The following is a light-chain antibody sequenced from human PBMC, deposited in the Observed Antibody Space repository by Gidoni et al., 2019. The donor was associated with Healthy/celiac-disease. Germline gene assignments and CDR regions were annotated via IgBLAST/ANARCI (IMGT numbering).Light chain of an antibody. Sequence: EIVMTQSPATLSVSPVERATLSCRASQSVSSNLAWYQQKPGQAPRLIIYGASTRDTGIPARFSGSGSGTEFTLTISSLQSEDFAIYYCQQYNNWPPVTFGGGTKVEIK. CDR2: GAS. CDR3: QQYNNWPPVT. V-gene: IGKV3-15*01. CDR1: QSVSSN. J-gene: IGKJ4*01.